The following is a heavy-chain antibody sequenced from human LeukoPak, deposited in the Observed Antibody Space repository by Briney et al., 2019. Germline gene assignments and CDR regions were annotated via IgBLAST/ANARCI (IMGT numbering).Heavy chain of an antibody. CDR3: AIMRESYPYFDY. Sequence: GGSLRLSCAASGFTFSSYWMHWVRQAPGKGLVWVSRINSDGSSTSYADSVKGRFTISRDNSKNTLYLQMNSLRAEDTAVYYCAIMRESYPYFDYWGQGTLVTVFS. CDR2: INSDGSST. D-gene: IGHD1-26*01. V-gene: IGHV3-74*01. CDR1: GFTFSSYW. J-gene: IGHJ4*02.